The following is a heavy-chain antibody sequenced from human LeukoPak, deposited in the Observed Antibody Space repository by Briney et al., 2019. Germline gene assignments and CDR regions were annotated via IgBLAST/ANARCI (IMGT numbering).Heavy chain of an antibody. CDR1: GGSFRGYY. CDR3: ARGPISAAGTYWDY. Sequence: SETLSLTCAVYGGSFRGYYWSWIRQPPGKGLEWIGEINHSGSTNYNPSLKSRVTISVNTSKNQFSLKLSSVTAADTAVYYCARGPISAAGTYWDYWGQGTLVTVSS. V-gene: IGHV4-34*01. CDR2: INHSGST. J-gene: IGHJ4*02. D-gene: IGHD6-13*01.